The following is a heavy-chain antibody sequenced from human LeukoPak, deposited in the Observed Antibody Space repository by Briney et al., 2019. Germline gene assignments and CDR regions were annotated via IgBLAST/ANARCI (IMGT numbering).Heavy chain of an antibody. D-gene: IGHD2-21*02. CDR3: ARGGVVTAPYRFDY. V-gene: IGHV5-51*01. Sequence: AGESLKISCKGSGYSFTSFWIGWVRQMPGKGLEWMGIIYPGDSDTRYSPSFQGQVTISADKSIGTAYLQWSSLKASDTSMYYCARGGVVTAPYRFDYWGQGTVVTVSS. CDR2: IYPGDSDT. J-gene: IGHJ4*02. CDR1: GYSFTSFW.